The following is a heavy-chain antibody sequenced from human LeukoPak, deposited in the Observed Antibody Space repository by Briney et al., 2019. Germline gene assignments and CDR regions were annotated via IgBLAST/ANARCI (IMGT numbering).Heavy chain of an antibody. CDR3: ARDCDTSGYYYCGMDV. V-gene: IGHV3-21*01. CDR1: GFTFSSYS. J-gene: IGHJ6*02. D-gene: IGHD3-22*01. Sequence: GGSLRLSCAASGFTFSSYSMNWVRQAPGKGLEWVSSISSSSSYIYYADSVKGRFTISRDNAKNSLYLQMNSLRIEDTAVYYCARDCDTSGYYYCGMDVWGQGTTVAVSS. CDR2: ISSSSSYI.